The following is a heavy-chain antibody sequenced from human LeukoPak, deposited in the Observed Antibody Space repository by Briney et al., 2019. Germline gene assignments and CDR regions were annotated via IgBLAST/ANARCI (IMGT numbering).Heavy chain of an antibody. CDR3: AGRVTGYSSGYVY. D-gene: IGHD5-18*01. Sequence: GSLRLSCAASGFTFSNYAMSWVRQAPGKGLEWVCGISGSSTRTYYADSVKGRFTISRDNSENIVYLQMNNLRAEDTAVYYCAGRVTGYSSGYVYWGQGTLVTVSS. CDR2: ISGSSTRT. CDR1: GFTFSNYA. V-gene: IGHV3-23*01. J-gene: IGHJ4*02.